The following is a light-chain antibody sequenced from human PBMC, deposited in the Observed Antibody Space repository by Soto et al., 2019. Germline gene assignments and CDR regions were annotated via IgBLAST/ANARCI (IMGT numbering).Light chain of an antibody. Sequence: DVVMNPSPLSLPVTLGQPASISCRSSQSIVYSDGIAYLNWFNQRPGQSPRSLIYRASNRDSGVPDRFSGSGSGTDFTLKISRVEAEDVGVYYCMQGTHWPPTFGPGTKVEIK. CDR3: MQGTHWPPT. J-gene: IGKJ1*01. V-gene: IGKV2-30*01. CDR2: RAS. CDR1: QSIVYSDGIAY.